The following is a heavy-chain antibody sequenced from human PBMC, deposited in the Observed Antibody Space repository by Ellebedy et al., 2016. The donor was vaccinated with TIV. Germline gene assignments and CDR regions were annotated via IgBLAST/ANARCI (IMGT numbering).Heavy chain of an antibody. CDR2: ISSSSSTI. D-gene: IGHD6-13*01. CDR3: ARDPDSIAAAGKGYFDL. V-gene: IGHV3-11*04. CDR1: GFTFSDYY. J-gene: IGHJ2*01. Sequence: GGSLRLXXAASGFTFSDYYMSWIRQAPGKGLEWVSYISSSSSTIYYADSVKGRFTISRDNAKNSLYLQMNSLRDEDTAVYYCARDPDSIAAAGKGYFDLWGRGTLVTVSS.